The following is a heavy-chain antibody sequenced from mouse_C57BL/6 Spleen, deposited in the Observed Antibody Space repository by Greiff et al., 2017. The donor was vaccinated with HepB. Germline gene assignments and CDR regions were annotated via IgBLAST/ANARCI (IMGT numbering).Heavy chain of an antibody. CDR2: IYPGSGNT. J-gene: IGHJ1*03. D-gene: IGHD1-1*01. Sequence: VQLQQSGAELVRPGASVKLSCKASGYTFTDYYINWVKQRPGQGLEWIARIYPGSGNTYYNEKFKGKATLTAEKSSSTAYMQLSSLTSEDSAVYFCLTTVVAFYWYFDVWGTGTTVTVSS. CDR1: GYTFTDYY. V-gene: IGHV1-76*01. CDR3: LTTVVAFYWYFDV.